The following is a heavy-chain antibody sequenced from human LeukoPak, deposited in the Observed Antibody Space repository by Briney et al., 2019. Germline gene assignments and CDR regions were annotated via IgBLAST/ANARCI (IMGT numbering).Heavy chain of an antibody. Sequence: GGSLRLSCAVSGFTFNNYAMSWVRQAPGKGLEWVSAISDRGGDTYYADSVKGRFTISRDNFKNTLYLQMNSLRAEDTATYYCAKRIQYSSSSAYFDYWGQGTLVTVSS. V-gene: IGHV3-23*01. CDR2: ISDRGGDT. J-gene: IGHJ4*02. CDR3: AKRIQYSSSSAYFDY. D-gene: IGHD6-6*01. CDR1: GFTFNNYA.